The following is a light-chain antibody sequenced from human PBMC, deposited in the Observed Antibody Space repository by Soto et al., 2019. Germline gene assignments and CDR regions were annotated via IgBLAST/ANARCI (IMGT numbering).Light chain of an antibody. Sequence: QSVLTQPPSASGTPGQRATISCSGSSSNIGSNTVNWYQQLPGTAPKLLIYSNNQRPSGVPDRFSGSKSGTSASLAISGLQSEDEADYYCAAWDDRLNGPVFGGGTQLTVL. CDR1: SSNIGSNT. V-gene: IGLV1-44*01. J-gene: IGLJ7*01. CDR2: SNN. CDR3: AAWDDRLNGPV.